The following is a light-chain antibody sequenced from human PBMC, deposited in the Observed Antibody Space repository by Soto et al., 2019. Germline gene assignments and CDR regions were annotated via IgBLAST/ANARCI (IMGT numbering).Light chain of an antibody. CDR1: KIGSKI. Sequence: SSELSHPRSVSLAPGQTAKITCGGDKIGSKIVHWYKQRPGQAPVAVVFDATDRPSGIPDRISASRSGDTATLTISRVDAGDEADYYCQVWASTAEFFVFGSGTKVTVL. V-gene: IGLV3-21*02. CDR3: QVWASTAEFFV. J-gene: IGLJ1*01. CDR2: DAT.